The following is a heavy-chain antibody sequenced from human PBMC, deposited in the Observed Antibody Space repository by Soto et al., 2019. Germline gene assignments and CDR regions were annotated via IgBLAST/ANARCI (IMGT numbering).Heavy chain of an antibody. D-gene: IGHD3-10*01. CDR1: GYTFTSYG. CDR3: PSQYYYGSGSYSWFDP. CDR2: ISAYNGNT. V-gene: IGHV1-18*01. Sequence: ASVKVSCKASGYTFTSYGISWVRQAPGQGLEWMGWISAYNGNTNYAQKLQGRVTMTTDTSTSTAYMELRSLRSDDTALYYWPSQYYYGSGSYSWFDPWGQGTLVTVSS. J-gene: IGHJ5*02.